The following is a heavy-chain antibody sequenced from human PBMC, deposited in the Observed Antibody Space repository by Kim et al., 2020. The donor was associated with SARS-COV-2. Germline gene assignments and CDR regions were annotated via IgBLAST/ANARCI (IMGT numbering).Heavy chain of an antibody. CDR2: ILFDGSKE. V-gene: IGHV3-30*04. CDR3: SRGGAGGLITWGGVIASLDS. J-gene: IGHJ4*02. Sequence: GGSLRLSCVASGSTFNNYAFHWVRQAPGKGLEWVAVILFDGSKEHYADSVKGRFTISRDNSRNTLYLQMDSLRPEDTAVYYCSRGGAGGLITWGGVIASLDSWGQGTLVTVSS. D-gene: IGHD3-16*02. CDR1: GSTFNNYA.